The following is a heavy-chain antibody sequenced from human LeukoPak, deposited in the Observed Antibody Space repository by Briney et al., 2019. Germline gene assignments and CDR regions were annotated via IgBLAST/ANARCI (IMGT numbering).Heavy chain of an antibody. CDR2: IIPIFGTA. Sequence: SVKVSCKASGYTFTSYDISWVRQAPGQGLEWMGGIIPIFGTANYAQKFQGRVTITADESTSTAYMELSSLRSEDTAVYYCARGARHRYCSSSSCYRGWLDPWGQGTPVTVSS. D-gene: IGHD2-2*01. J-gene: IGHJ5*02. V-gene: IGHV1-69*13. CDR1: GYTFTSYD. CDR3: ARGARHRYCSSSSCYRGWLDP.